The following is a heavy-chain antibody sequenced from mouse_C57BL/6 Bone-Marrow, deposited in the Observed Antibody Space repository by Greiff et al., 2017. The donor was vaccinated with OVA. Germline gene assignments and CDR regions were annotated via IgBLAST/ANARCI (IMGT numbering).Heavy chain of an antibody. CDR3: AREDYNGCSWYVDV. Sequence: EVQLQQSVAELVRPGASVKLSCTASGFNIPHSYMPWVKQRPEQGLEWLGRIAPATGTTNYAPKFQGKATITTDPSSNTPYLQLSTLTSEDSANYCCAREDYNGCSWYVDVWGTGTTVTVSS. J-gene: IGHJ1*03. D-gene: IGHD1-1*01. V-gene: IGHV14-3*01. CDR2: IAPATGTT. CDR1: GFNIPHSY.